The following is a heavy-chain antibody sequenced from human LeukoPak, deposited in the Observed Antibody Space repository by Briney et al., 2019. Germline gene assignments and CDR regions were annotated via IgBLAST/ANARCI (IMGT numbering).Heavy chain of an antibody. Sequence: GGSLRLSCAASGFTFSSYAMHWVRQAPGKGLEWVAFVRYDGSNKYYADSVKGRFTISRDNAKNSLYLQMNSLRAEDTAVYYCARDLKDSSPPDYWGQGTLVTVSS. CDR1: GFTFSSYA. D-gene: IGHD6-13*01. CDR3: ARDLKDSSPPDY. CDR2: VRYDGSNK. V-gene: IGHV3-30*02. J-gene: IGHJ4*02.